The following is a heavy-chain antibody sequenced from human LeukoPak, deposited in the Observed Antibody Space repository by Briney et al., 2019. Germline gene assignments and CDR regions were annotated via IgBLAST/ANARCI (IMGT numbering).Heavy chain of an antibody. D-gene: IGHD2-8*01. CDR2: IYTSGST. J-gene: IGHJ6*02. Sequence: PSETLSLTCTVSGGSISSYYWSWIRQPAGKGLEWIGRIYTSGSTNYNPSLKSRVTMSVDTSKNQFSLKLSSVTAADTAVYYCARDAGVAPWYYYGMDVWGQGTTVTVSS. CDR3: ARDAGVAPWYYYGMDV. V-gene: IGHV4-4*07. CDR1: GGSISSYY.